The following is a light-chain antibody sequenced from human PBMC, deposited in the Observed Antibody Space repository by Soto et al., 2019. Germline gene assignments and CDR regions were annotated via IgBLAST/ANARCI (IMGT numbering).Light chain of an antibody. J-gene: IGKJ1*01. CDR1: QSLVYSANNKNY. Sequence: DIVMTQSPDSLAVSLGERATINCKSSQSLVYSANNKNYLAWYQQKPGQPPKLHIYCTTVRESGVPDRFSGSGSGTDFTLTISSLQDEDVAVYYCQKYVDKLWTFGQGTKVEVK. CDR2: CTT. V-gene: IGKV4-1*01. CDR3: QKYVDKLWT.